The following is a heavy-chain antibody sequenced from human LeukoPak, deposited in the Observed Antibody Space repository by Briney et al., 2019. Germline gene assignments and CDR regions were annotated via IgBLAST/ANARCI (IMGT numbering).Heavy chain of an antibody. V-gene: IGHV3-48*01. CDR1: GFTFSSYS. CDR2: ISSSSSTI. Sequence: PGGSLRLSCAASGFTFSSYSMNWVRRAPGKGLEWVSYISSSSSTIYYADSVKGRFTISRDNAKNSLYLQMNSLRAEDTAVYYCARDDGDYVFDYWGQGTLVTVSS. D-gene: IGHD4-17*01. CDR3: ARDDGDYVFDY. J-gene: IGHJ4*02.